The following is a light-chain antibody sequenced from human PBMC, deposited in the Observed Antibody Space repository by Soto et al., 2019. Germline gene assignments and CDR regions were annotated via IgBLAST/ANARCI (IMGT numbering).Light chain of an antibody. J-gene: IGLJ2*01. CDR2: DVN. CDR3: SSYAGSNNFVL. V-gene: IGLV2-8*01. Sequence: QSALTQAPSASGSPGQSVTISCTGTSSDIGGYNYVSWYQQHPGKAPKLMIYDVNKRPSGVPDRFSGFKSGNTASLTVSGLQAEDEADYYCSSYAGSNNFVLFGGGTKLTVL. CDR1: SSDIGGYNY.